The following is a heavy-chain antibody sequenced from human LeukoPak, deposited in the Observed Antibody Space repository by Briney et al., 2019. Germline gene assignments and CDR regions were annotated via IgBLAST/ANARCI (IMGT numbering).Heavy chain of an antibody. CDR3: ASYPRWLQHGYMDV. V-gene: IGHV4-39*01. CDR1: GGSISSSSYY. Sequence: SETLSLTCTVSGGSISSSSYYWGWIRQPPGKGLEWIGSIYYSGSTYYNPSLKSRVTISVDTSKNQFSLKLSSVTAADTAVYYCASYPRWLQHGYMDVWGKGTTVTISS. D-gene: IGHD5-24*01. J-gene: IGHJ6*03. CDR2: IYYSGST.